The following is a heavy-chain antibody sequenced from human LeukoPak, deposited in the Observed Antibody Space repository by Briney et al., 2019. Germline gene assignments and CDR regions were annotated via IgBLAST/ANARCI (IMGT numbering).Heavy chain of an antibody. CDR1: GGSISSSSYY. J-gene: IGHJ6*03. D-gene: IGHD5-12*01. CDR2: IYYSGST. V-gene: IGHV4-39*07. CDR3: GNSGYDSGYYYYMDV. Sequence: SETLSLTCTVSGGSISSSSYYWGWIRQPPGKELEWIGSIYYSGSTYYNPSLKSRVTISVDTSKNQFSLKLSSVTAADTAVYYCGNSGYDSGYYYYMDVWGKGTTVTVSS.